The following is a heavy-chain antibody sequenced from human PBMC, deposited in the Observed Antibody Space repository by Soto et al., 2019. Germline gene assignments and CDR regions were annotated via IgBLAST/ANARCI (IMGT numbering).Heavy chain of an antibody. V-gene: IGHV3-7*01. CDR2: IKEDGSEK. CDR3: ARDITVTPVY. D-gene: IGHD1-20*01. Sequence: EVQLVESGGGLVQPGGSLRLSCAASGFTFSNYWMSWVRQAPGKGLEWVANIKEDGSEKNYVDSVKGRFTISRDNAKNSLYLEMKSLRAEDTAVYYCARDITVTPVYWGQGTLVTVSS. J-gene: IGHJ4*02. CDR1: GFTFSNYW.